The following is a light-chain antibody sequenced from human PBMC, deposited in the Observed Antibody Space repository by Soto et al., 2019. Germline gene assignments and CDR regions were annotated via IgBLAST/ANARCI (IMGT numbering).Light chain of an antibody. CDR3: QHYYNYPWT. V-gene: IGKV1-8*01. Sequence: AVLLTQSPSSFSASTGDRATITCRASQDIHNYLAWYQQVPGKAPKLLLYAASILQTGVPSRFSGSGSWTDLTLTIDGLQSEDFATYFCQHYYNYPWTFGQGTTVE. J-gene: IGKJ1*01. CDR2: AAS. CDR1: QDIHNY.